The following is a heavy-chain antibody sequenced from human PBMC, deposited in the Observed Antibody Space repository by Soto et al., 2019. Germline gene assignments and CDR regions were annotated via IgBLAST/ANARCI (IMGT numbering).Heavy chain of an antibody. V-gene: IGHV3-74*01. CDR1: GFTFSSYW. J-gene: IGHJ4*02. D-gene: IGHD2-15*01. Sequence: GGSLRLSCAASGFTFSSYWMHWVRQAPGKGLVWVSRINSDGSATNYADSVKGRFTISRDNAKNTLYLQMNSLRAEDTAMYFCVRGVVAANCFDYWGQGALVTVSS. CDR3: VRGVVAANCFDY. CDR2: INSDGSAT.